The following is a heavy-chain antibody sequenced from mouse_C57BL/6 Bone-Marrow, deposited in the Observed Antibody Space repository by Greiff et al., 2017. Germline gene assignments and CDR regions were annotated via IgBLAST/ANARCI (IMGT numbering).Heavy chain of an antibody. V-gene: IGHV8-8*01. Sequence: QVTLQVSGPGLLQPSPSLSLTCSSSGFSLSTFGMGVGWLRQPPGQGLEWLAHTWWDDAKYYNPALKSRLTISKDTSKNQVFLKNANVDTADTATYYCAVDYCGHCYAMDYWGQGTSVTVSS. CDR3: AVDYCGHCYAMDY. CDR2: TWWDDAK. J-gene: IGHJ4*01. CDR1: GFSLSTFGMG. D-gene: IGHD1-1*01.